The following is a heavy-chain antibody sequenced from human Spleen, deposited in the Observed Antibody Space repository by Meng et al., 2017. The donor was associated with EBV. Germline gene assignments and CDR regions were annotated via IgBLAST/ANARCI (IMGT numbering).Heavy chain of an antibody. CDR2: IYAGDGST. J-gene: IGHJ4*02. Sequence: VQVVQSGAEVKKPGASVKLSCKASGYTFSTSAMHWVRQAPGQRLEWMGWIYAGDGSTKYSQRLQDRVTITRDTSASTSYMELSSLGSEDTAVYYCASYTSKGYAIDYWGRGTLVTVSS. CDR1: GYTFSTSA. V-gene: IGHV1-3*01. CDR3: ASYTSKGYAIDY. D-gene: IGHD5-12*01.